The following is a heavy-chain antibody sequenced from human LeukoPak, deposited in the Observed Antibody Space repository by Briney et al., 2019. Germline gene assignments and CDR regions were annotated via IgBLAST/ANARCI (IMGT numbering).Heavy chain of an antibody. CDR3: ARDSPAYYDSSGY. D-gene: IGHD3-22*01. CDR1: GYTFTSYY. V-gene: IGHV1-46*01. Sequence: ASVKVSCKASGYTFTSYYMHWVRQAPGQGLEWMGIINPSGGSTSYAQKFQGRVTITADESTSTAYMELSSLRSEDTAVYYCARDSPAYYDSSGYWGQGTLVTVSS. CDR2: INPSGGST. J-gene: IGHJ4*02.